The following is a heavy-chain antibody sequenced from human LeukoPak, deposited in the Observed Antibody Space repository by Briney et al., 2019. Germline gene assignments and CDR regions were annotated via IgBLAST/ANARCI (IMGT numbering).Heavy chain of an antibody. J-gene: IGHJ6*03. D-gene: IGHD3-3*01. CDR1: GGPFSDYY. CDR2: INHSGSA. CDR3: ARGRFGGHSYYYMDV. V-gene: IGHV4-34*01. Sequence: SESLSLTCAVFGGPFSDYYWSWIRRPPGKGLEWLGEINHSGSANYMPSLKSRVSISVDTSKNQFSLRLSSVTAADTAFYYCARGRFGGHSYYYMDVWGKGTAVTVSS.